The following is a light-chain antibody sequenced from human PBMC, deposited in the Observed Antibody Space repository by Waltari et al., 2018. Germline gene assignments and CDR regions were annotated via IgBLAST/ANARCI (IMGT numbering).Light chain of an antibody. CDR2: WAS. Sequence: DIVMTQSPDSLAVSLGEGATINCKSSQSVLYSSNNKNYLAWYQQKPGQPPKLLIYWASTRESGVPDRFSGSGSGTDFTLTISSLQAEDVAVYYCQQYYSTPVLTFGGGTKVEIK. CDR3: QQYYSTPVLT. CDR1: QSVLYSSNNKNY. V-gene: IGKV4-1*01. J-gene: IGKJ4*01.